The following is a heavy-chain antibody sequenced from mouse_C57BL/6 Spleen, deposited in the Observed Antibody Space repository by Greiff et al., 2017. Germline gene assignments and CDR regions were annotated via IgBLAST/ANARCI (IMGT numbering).Heavy chain of an antibody. V-gene: IGHV5-6*01. J-gene: IGHJ4*01. CDR1: GFTFSSYG. CDR3: ARHEGWFDY. CDR2: ISSGGSYT. Sequence: VQLKQSGGDLVKPGGSLKLSCAASGFTFSSYGMSWVRQTPDKRLEWVATISSGGSYTYYPDSVKGRFTISRDNAKNTLYLQMSSLKSEDTAMYYCARHEGWFDYWGQGTSVTVSS. D-gene: IGHD2-3*01.